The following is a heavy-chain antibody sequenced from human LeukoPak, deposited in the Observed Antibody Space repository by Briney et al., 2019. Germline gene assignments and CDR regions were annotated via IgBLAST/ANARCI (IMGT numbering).Heavy chain of an antibody. CDR3: ARTLVAHDDY. D-gene: IGHD2-15*01. Sequence: GASVKVSCKASGGTLSSYAISWVRQAPGQGLEWMGGIIHIFGTANYAQKSQGRVTITTDESTSTAYMELSSLRSEDTAVYYCARTLVAHDDYWGQGTLVTVSS. CDR1: GGTLSSYA. V-gene: IGHV1-69*05. CDR2: IIHIFGTA. J-gene: IGHJ4*02.